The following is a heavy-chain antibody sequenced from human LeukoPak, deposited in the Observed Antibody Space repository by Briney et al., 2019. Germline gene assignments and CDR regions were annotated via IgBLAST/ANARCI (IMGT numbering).Heavy chain of an antibody. CDR1: GGTFSSYA. Sequence: SVKVSCKASGGTFSSYAISWVRQAPGQGLEWMGGIVPIFGTANYAQKFQGRVTLTADESTSTTYMELSSLRSEDTAVSYCARVPHLWWFDPWGQGTLVTVSS. CDR3: ARVPHLWWFDP. V-gene: IGHV1-69*13. J-gene: IGHJ5*02. CDR2: IVPIFGTA. D-gene: IGHD3-3*02.